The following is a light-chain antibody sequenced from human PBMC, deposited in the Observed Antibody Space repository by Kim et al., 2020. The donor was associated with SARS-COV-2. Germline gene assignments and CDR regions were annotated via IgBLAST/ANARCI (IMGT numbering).Light chain of an antibody. CDR2: RNN. V-gene: IGLV1-40*01. Sequence: QSVLTQPPSVSGAPGQRVTISCTGSSSNIGAGYDVHWYRQLPGTAPKLLIYRNNNRPSGVPDRFSGSKSGTSASLANTGLQAEDEADYYCQSYDSSLNVVVFGGGTQLTVL. CDR3: QSYDSSLNVVV. CDR1: SSNIGAGYD. J-gene: IGLJ2*01.